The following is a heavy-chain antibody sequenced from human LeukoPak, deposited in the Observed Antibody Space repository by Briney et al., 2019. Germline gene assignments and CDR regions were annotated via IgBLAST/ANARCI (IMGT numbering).Heavy chain of an antibody. Sequence: PSETLSPNCTVSGGSISNYYWSWIRQPPGKGLEWIAYIDYRGSTTYNPSLKSRVTISVDTPRNQFSLKLSSVTAADTAVYYCARSRSGYSYDHAAFDIWGQGTMVTVSS. CDR3: ARSRSGYSYDHAAFDI. V-gene: IGHV4-59*01. CDR2: IDYRGST. D-gene: IGHD5-18*01. J-gene: IGHJ3*02. CDR1: GGSISNYY.